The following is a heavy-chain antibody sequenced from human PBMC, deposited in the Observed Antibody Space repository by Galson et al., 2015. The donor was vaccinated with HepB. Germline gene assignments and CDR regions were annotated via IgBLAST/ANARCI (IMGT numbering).Heavy chain of an antibody. D-gene: IGHD3-10*02. CDR1: GYTFTSYY. J-gene: IGHJ5*02. CDR3: ARGAGKYLGSGRVEDWFDP. CDR2: INPSGGST. V-gene: IGHV1-46*01. Sequence: SVKVSCKASGYTFTSYYMHWVRQAPGQGLEWMGIINPSGGSTSYAQKFQGRVTMTRDTSTSTVYMELSSLRSEDTAVYYCARGAGKYLGSGRVEDWFDPWGQGTLVTVSS.